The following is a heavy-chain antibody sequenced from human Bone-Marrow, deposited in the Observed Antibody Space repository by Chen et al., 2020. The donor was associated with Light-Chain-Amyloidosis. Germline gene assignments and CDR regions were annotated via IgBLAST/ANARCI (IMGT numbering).Heavy chain of an antibody. J-gene: IGHJ4*02. CDR1: GYTFPNYW. CDR2: IYPDDSDA. CDR3: ARRRDGYNFDY. Sequence: GESLKISCKGSGYTFPNYWIGWVRQMPGKGLEWMGVIYPDDSDARYSPSFEGQVTISADNSITTAYLQWRSLKASDTAMYYCARRRDGYNFDYCGQGTLVTVS. D-gene: IGHD5-12*01. V-gene: IGHV5-51*01.